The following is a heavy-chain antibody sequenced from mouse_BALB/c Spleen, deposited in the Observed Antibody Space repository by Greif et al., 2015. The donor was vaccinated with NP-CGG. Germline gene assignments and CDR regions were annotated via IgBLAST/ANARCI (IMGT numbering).Heavy chain of an antibody. Sequence: EVKLQESGPELVKPGASVQMSCKASGYTFTSYVMHWVKQKPGQGLEWIGYITPYNDGTKYNEKFKGKATLTSDKSSSTAYMELSSLTGEDAAVYECARGKDEDGNYYYAMDYWGQGTSVTVSS. D-gene: IGHD2-1*01. CDR2: ITPYNDGT. CDR3: ARGKDEDGNYYYAMDY. V-gene: IGHV1-14*01. CDR1: GYTFTSYV. J-gene: IGHJ4*01.